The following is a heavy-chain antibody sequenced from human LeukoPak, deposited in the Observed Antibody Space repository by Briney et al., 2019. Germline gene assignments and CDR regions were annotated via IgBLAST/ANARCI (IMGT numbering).Heavy chain of an antibody. J-gene: IGHJ6*03. CDR3: AGSYHYYMDV. V-gene: IGHV4-61*01. CDR1: GHSISSGYY. CDR2: ISYIGGT. Sequence: PSETLSLTCSESGHSISSGYYWGWIRQPPGKGLEWIGYISYIGGTKYNPSLKSRVTISEDTSKKQFSLKLSSVTAADTAVYYCAGSYHYYMDVWGKGTTVTVSS.